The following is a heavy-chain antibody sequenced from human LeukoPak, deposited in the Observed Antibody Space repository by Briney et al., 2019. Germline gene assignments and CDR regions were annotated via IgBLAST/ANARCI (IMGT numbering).Heavy chain of an antibody. J-gene: IGHJ4*02. D-gene: IGHD6-19*01. CDR2: ISYDGSDK. CDR3: VKDFPAVAMNYYFDY. CDR1: GFIFSSYV. V-gene: IGHV3-30*18. Sequence: PGRALRLSCAAAGFIFSSYVMHWVRQAPGKGLEWVAVISYDGSDKYYADSVKGRFTISRDNSKNTLYLQMNSLRAEDTAVYYCVKDFPAVAMNYYFDYWAREPWSPSPQ.